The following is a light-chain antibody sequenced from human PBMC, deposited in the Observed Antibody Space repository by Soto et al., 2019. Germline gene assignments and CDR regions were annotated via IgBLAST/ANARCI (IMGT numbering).Light chain of an antibody. J-gene: IGLJ2*01. CDR1: SSNIGNNY. Sequence: QSVLTQPPSVSAAPGQRVTISCSGSSSNIGNNYVSWYQQLPGTAPKLLIYENDKRPSGIPDRYSGSKSGTPATLGITGLQTGDEADYYCGTWDGTLPNSEVVFGGGTKLTVL. CDR2: END. CDR3: GTWDGTLPNSEVV. V-gene: IGLV1-51*02.